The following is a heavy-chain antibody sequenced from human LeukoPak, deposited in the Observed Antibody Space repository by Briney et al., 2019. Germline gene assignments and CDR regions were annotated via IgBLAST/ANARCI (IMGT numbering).Heavy chain of an antibody. CDR2: ISSGDSTI. Sequence: GGSLRLSCTASGFTFSDYYMSWICRAPGKGLEWVSYISSGDSTIYYAASVKGRFTMSRDNDKNSLYLQMNSLRAEDTAVYYCARDLGSVYWGQGALVTVSS. CDR1: GFTFSDYY. V-gene: IGHV3-11*01. D-gene: IGHD3-10*01. CDR3: ARDLGSVY. J-gene: IGHJ4*02.